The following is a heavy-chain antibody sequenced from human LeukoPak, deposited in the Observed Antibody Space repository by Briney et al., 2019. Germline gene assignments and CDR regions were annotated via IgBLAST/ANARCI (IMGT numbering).Heavy chain of an antibody. Sequence: SETLSLTCTVSGGSISSGGYYWSWIRQHPGKGLEWIGYIYYSGSTYYNPSLKSRVTISVDTSKNQFSLKLSSVTAADTAVYYCARGGQSSSWYDWFDPWGQGTLVTVSS. CDR3: ARGGQSSSWYDWFDP. V-gene: IGHV4-31*03. J-gene: IGHJ5*02. CDR1: GGSISSGGYY. D-gene: IGHD6-13*01. CDR2: IYYSGST.